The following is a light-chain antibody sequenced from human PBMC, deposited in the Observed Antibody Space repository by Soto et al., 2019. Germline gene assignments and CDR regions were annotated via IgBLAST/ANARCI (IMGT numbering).Light chain of an antibody. Sequence: EVVLTQSPGTVSLSPGERATLSCRASQSVTSNYLAWYQQKPGQAPRLLIYAASSRATGIPERFSGSGSGKDFTLSIRRLEPEDFAVYYCHQYGSSITWTFGQGTKVEIK. CDR2: AAS. CDR1: QSVTSNY. J-gene: IGKJ1*01. V-gene: IGKV3-20*01. CDR3: HQYGSSITWT.